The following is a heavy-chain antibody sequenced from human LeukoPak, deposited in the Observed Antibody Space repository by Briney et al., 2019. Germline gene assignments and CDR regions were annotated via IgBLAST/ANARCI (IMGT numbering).Heavy chain of an antibody. V-gene: IGHV3-7*01. CDR2: IKQDGSEK. CDR3: ARRSVRYYHYMDV. D-gene: IGHD3-10*02. CDR1: GFTFSSYE. J-gene: IGHJ6*03. Sequence: GGSLRLSCAASGFTFSSYEMNWVRQAPGKGLEWVANIKQDGSEKYYVDSVKGRFTISRDNAKNSLYLQMNSLRAEDTAVYWCARRSVRYYHYMDVWGKGTTVTVSS.